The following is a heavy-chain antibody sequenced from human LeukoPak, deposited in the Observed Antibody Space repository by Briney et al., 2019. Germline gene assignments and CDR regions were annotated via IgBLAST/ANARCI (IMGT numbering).Heavy chain of an antibody. CDR2: FYYGGST. J-gene: IGHJ4*02. CDR3: ARGRGY. CDR1: GGSLSSYY. V-gene: IGHV4-59*01. Sequence: HSGTLSLTRTVSGGSLSSYYWSWIRQPPGKGLEWIGNFYYGGSTNYNPSLKSRVTISVDTSKNQFSLKLTSVSAADTAMYYCARGRGYWGQGTLVTVSS.